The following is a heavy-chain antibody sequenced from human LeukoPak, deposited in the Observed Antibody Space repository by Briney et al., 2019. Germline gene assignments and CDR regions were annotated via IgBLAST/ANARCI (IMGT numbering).Heavy chain of an antibody. CDR1: GFTFTDYA. J-gene: IGHJ4*01. Sequence: GGSLRLSCVASGFTFTDYAFNWVRQTPGKGMEWVAIISSDGNTQSYADPLKGRFTISRDNFGDTVFLELTTLRPEDTGLYYCVRDLTSGARFGFWGPGTLVTVSS. CDR3: VRDLTSGARFGF. V-gene: IGHV3-30*04. CDR2: ISSDGNTQ. D-gene: IGHD3-9*01.